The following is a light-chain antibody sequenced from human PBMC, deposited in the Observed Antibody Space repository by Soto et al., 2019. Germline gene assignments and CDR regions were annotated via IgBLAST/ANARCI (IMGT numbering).Light chain of an antibody. J-gene: IGKJ1*01. CDR1: QSVLYSSSNKNY. CDR2: GTS. V-gene: IGKV4-1*01. CDR3: QQYGSSPWT. Sequence: DILLAHSPYSLAVSLGERVTINCKSSQSVLYSSSNKNYLAWYQLKPGQAPRLLIYGTSNRATGIPDRFSGSGSGTDFTLTISRLEPEDFVIYYCQQYGSSPWTFGQGTKVDIK.